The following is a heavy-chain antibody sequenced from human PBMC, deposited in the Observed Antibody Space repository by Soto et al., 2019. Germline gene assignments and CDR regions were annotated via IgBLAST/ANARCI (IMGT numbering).Heavy chain of an antibody. CDR1: EFSSSIYW. CDR2: IKPDGSEK. CDR3: AREKAREVAATILRYYAMDV. J-gene: IGHJ6*02. Sequence: EVQLVESGGGLVQPGGSVRLSCVASEFSSSIYWMTWVRQAPGKGLEWVANIKPDGSEKFYSDSVKGRFTISRDNAKNSLYLQMNSLRAEDTAVYYCAREKAREVAATILRYYAMDVWGQGTTVTVSS. V-gene: IGHV3-7*03. D-gene: IGHD1-26*01.